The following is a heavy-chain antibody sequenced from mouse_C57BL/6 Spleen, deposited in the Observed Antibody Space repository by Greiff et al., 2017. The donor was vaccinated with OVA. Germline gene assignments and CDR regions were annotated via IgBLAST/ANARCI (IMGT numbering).Heavy chain of an antibody. J-gene: IGHJ3*01. D-gene: IGHD1-1*01. CDR3: AREGTNYGSSYGWFAY. V-gene: IGHV1-42*01. CDR1: GYSFTGYY. Sequence: EVMLVESGPELVKPGASVKISCKASGYSFTGYYMNWVKQSPEKSLEWIGEINPSTGGTTYNQKFKAKATLTVDKSSSTAYMQLKSLTSEDSAVYYCAREGTNYGSSYGWFAYWGQGTLVTVSA. CDR2: INPSTGGT.